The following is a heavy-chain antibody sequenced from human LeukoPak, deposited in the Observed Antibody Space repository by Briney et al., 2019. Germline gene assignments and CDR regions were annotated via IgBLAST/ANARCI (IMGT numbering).Heavy chain of an antibody. CDR3: ARGSRIASGGTTHDY. Sequence: ASVKVSCKASGYTFTGYYMHWVRQAPGQGLEWMGWINPNSGGTNYAQKFQGRVTMTRDTSISTAYMELSRLRSDDTAVYYCARGSRIASGGTTHDYWGQGTLVTVSS. D-gene: IGHD1-14*01. V-gene: IGHV1-2*02. J-gene: IGHJ4*02. CDR2: INPNSGGT. CDR1: GYTFTGYY.